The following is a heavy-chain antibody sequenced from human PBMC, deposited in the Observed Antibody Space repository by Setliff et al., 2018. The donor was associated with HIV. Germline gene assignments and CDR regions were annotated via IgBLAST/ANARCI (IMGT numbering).Heavy chain of an antibody. J-gene: IGHJ3*02. CDR1: GFTFSDVW. Sequence: LRLPCAASGFTFSDVWMNWVRQAPGKGLEWVGRIKSKNDGGATDYVAPVKGRFTISRDDSKNTLYLQMNSLETEDTAVYYCTTDRVGGRTTWYRIGAFEIWGQGTMVTVSS. V-gene: IGHV3-15*01. CDR2: IKSKNDGGAT. CDR3: TTDRVGGRTTWYRIGAFEI. D-gene: IGHD1-26*01.